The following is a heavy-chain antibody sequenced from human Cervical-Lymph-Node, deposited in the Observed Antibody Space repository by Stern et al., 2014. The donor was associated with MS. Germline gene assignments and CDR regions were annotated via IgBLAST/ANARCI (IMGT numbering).Heavy chain of an antibody. D-gene: IGHD3-10*01. V-gene: IGHV4-31*03. CDR2: IYYRGSA. Sequence: QVQLQESGPGLVKPSQTLSLTCTVSGDSISSGGNYWSWIRQHPGKGLEWIGYIYYRGSAYYNPALKSRVTISLDTSKNQFSLKLSSVTAADTAVYYCAIGSGSYSPQFDYWGQGTLVTVSS. CDR1: GDSISSGGNY. J-gene: IGHJ4*02. CDR3: AIGSGSYSPQFDY.